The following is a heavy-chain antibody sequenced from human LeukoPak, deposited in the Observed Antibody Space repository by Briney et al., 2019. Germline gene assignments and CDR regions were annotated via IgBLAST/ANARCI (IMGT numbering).Heavy chain of an antibody. V-gene: IGHV3-7*03. Sequence: GGSLRLSCAASGFTFSSYWMSWVRQAPGKGLEGVANIKQDGSEKYYVDSVKGRFTISRDNAKNSLYLQMNSLRAEDTAVYYCASQKMSRIAAAGTVPLGYWGQGTLVTVSS. CDR3: ASQKMSRIAAAGTVPLGY. CDR1: GFTFSSYW. D-gene: IGHD6-13*01. J-gene: IGHJ4*02. CDR2: IKQDGSEK.